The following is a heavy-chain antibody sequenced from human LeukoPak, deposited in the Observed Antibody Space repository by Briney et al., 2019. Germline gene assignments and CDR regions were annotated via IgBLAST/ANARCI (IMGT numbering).Heavy chain of an antibody. CDR3: ARDVHYYDSSGIYYRGPSDY. Sequence: ASVKVSCKASGYTFTSYGISWVRQAPGQGLEWMGWISAYNGNTNYAQKLQGRVTMTTDTSTSTAYMELRSLRPDDTAVYYCARDVHYYDSSGIYYRGPSDYWGQGTLVTVSS. J-gene: IGHJ4*02. V-gene: IGHV1-18*01. D-gene: IGHD3-22*01. CDR1: GYTFTSYG. CDR2: ISAYNGNT.